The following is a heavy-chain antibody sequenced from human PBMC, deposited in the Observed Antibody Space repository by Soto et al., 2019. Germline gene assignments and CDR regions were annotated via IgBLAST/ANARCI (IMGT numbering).Heavy chain of an antibody. Sequence: PGGLLRHSCAASGFTFSSYGMHWVRKAPGKGLEWVAVISYDGSNKYYADSVKGRFTISRDNSKNTLYLQMNSLRAEDTAVYYCAKGLRFNGSPPDYWGQGTLVTVSS. CDR1: GFTFSSYG. CDR2: ISYDGSNK. V-gene: IGHV3-30*18. CDR3: AKGLRFNGSPPDY. D-gene: IGHD2-8*01. J-gene: IGHJ4*02.